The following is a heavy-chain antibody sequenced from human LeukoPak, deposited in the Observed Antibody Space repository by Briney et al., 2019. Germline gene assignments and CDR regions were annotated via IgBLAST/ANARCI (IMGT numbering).Heavy chain of an antibody. D-gene: IGHD2-15*01. CDR1: GGTFSSYA. V-gene: IGHV1-69*06. J-gene: IGHJ6*03. Sequence: GASVKVSCKASGGTFSSYAISWVRQAPGQGLEWMGGIIPIFGTANYAQKFQGRVTITADKSTSTAYMELSSLRSEDTAVYYCARDRGCSGGSCYSGERNYYYYYYMDVWGKGTTVTVSS. CDR3: ARDRGCSGGSCYSGERNYYYYYYMDV. CDR2: IIPIFGTA.